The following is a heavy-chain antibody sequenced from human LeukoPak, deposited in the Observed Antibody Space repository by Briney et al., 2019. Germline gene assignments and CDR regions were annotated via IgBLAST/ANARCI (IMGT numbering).Heavy chain of an antibody. D-gene: IGHD5-18*01. V-gene: IGHV3-48*03. CDR1: GFSFSSFK. J-gene: IGHJ4*02. CDR3: AREGLGYGDFDY. Sequence: GGSLRLSCAASGFSFSSFKMTWVRLDPGKGLEWVSYISNWDKDTNYADSVKGRFTISRDNAKNSLYLQMNSLRAEDTAVYYCAREGLGYGDFDYWGQGTLVTVS. CDR2: ISNWDKDT.